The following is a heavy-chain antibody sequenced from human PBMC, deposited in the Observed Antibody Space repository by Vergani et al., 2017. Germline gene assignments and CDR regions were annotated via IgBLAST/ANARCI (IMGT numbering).Heavy chain of an antibody. CDR3: ARRIKDYDVWSGYYYYYYGMDV. CDR2: IYYSGST. Sequence: QVQLQESGPGLVKPSETLSLTCTVSGGSISSYYWSWIRQPPGKGLEWIGYIYYSGSTNYNPSLKSRVTISVDTSKNQFSLKLSSVTAADTAVYYCARRIKDYDVWSGYYYYYYGMDVWGQGTTVTVSS. J-gene: IGHJ6*02. D-gene: IGHD3-3*01. CDR1: GGSISSYY. V-gene: IGHV4-59*08.